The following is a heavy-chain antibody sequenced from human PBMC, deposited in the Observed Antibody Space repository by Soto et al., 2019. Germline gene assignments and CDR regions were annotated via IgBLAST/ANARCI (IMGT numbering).Heavy chain of an antibody. J-gene: IGHJ5*02. CDR3: ARVRPFGGVIA. D-gene: IGHD3-16*02. V-gene: IGHV4-34*01. CDR2: INHSGST. CDR1: SGSFSGYY. Sequence: PSETLSLTCAVYSGSFSGYYWSWIRQPPGKGLEWIGEINHSGSTNYNPSLKSRVTISVDTSKNQFSLKLSSVTAADTAVYYCARVRPFGGVIAWGQRTLVTVSS.